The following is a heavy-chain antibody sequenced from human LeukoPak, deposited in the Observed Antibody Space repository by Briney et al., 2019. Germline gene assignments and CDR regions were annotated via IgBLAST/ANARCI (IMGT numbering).Heavy chain of an antibody. D-gene: IGHD3-22*01. CDR3: ARGGFLDYYDSSGYYYNY. CDR2: IIPILGIA. J-gene: IGHJ4*02. V-gene: IGHV1-69*04. CDR1: GGTFSSYA. Sequence: ASVKVSCKASGGTFSSYAISWVRQAPGQGLEWMGRIIPILGIANYAQKFQGRVTITADKSTSTAYMELSSLRSEDTAVYYCARGGFLDYYDSSGYYYNYWGQGTLVTVSS.